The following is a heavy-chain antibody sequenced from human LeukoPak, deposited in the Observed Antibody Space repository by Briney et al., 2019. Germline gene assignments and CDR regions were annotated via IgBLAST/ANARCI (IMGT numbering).Heavy chain of an antibody. CDR3: ATMGPIVGATFSAFDAFDI. CDR1: GYTFTSYG. J-gene: IGHJ3*02. CDR2: ISAYNGNT. D-gene: IGHD1-26*01. V-gene: IGHV1-18*01. Sequence: GASVKVSCKASGYTFTSYGISWVRQAPGQGLEWMGWISAYNGNTNYAQKLQGRVTMTTDTSTSTAYMELSRLRSDDTAVYYCATMGPIVGATFSAFDAFDIWGQGTKVTVSS.